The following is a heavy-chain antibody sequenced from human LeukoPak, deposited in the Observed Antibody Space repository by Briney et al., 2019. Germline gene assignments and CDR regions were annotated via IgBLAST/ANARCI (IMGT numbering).Heavy chain of an antibody. CDR1: GFTFSSYA. CDR2: ISGSGGST. CDR3: AKVEDSPRYFDY. D-gene: IGHD1-1*01. Sequence: PGGSLRLSCAAAGFTFSSYAMSWVRQAPGKGLGWVSAISGSGGSTYYADSVKGRFTISRDNSKNTLYLQMNSLRAEDTAVYYCAKVEDSPRYFDYWGQGTLVTVSS. V-gene: IGHV3-23*01. J-gene: IGHJ4*02.